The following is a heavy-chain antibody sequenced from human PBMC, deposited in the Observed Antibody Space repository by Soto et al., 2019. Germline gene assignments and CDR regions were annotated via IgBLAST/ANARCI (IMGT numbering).Heavy chain of an antibody. V-gene: IGHV4-34*01. CDR2: INHSGST. Sequence: SETLSLTCAVYGGSFSGYYWSWIRQPPGKGLEWIGEINHSGSTNYNPSLKSRVTISVDTSKNQFSLKLSSVTAADTAVYYCARVPQSGITRLDYWGLGTLVTVSS. CDR3: ARVPQSGITRLDY. D-gene: IGHD3-10*01. CDR1: GGSFSGYY. J-gene: IGHJ4*02.